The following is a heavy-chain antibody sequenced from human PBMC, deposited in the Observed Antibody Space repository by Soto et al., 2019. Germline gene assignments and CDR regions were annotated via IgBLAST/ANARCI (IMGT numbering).Heavy chain of an antibody. V-gene: IGHV4-59*08. CDR3: ARHSWVGSSWYLAAFDI. Sequence: PSETLSLTCTVSGDSISNYYWSWLRQPPGKGLEWIGYIYYSGSTNYNPSLKSRVTISVDTSKNQFSLKLSSVTAADTAVYYCARHSWVGSSWYLAAFDIWGQGTMVTVS. J-gene: IGHJ3*02. D-gene: IGHD6-13*01. CDR1: GDSISNYY. CDR2: IYYSGST.